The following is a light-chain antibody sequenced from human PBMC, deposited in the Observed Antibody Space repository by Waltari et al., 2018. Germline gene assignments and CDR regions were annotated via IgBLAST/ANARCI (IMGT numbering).Light chain of an antibody. CDR2: GAS. Sequence: DIQMTQSPSSLSASVGDRVTVTCRASQGISNSLAWFQQKPGKAPKLLLYGASRLASGVPSRFSGSGSGTDFTLTISSLQPEDFATYYCQQFHSTPPWTFGQGTKVEIK. CDR1: QGISNS. J-gene: IGKJ1*01. V-gene: IGKV1-NL1*01. CDR3: QQFHSTPPWT.